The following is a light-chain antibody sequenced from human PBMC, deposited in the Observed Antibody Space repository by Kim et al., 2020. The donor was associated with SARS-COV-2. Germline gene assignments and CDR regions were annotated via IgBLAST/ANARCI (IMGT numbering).Light chain of an antibody. CDR2: DDN. V-gene: IGLV6-57*04. J-gene: IGLJ3*02. CDR1: SGPIASDY. CDR3: QSYDSSNHWV. Sequence: NFMLTQPHSVSESPGKTVTIPCTRSSGPIASDYVQWYLQRPGSAPITVIYDDNQRPSGVPDRFSGSIDSSSNSASLTISRLKTEDEGEYFCQSYDSSNHWVFGGGTKLTVL.